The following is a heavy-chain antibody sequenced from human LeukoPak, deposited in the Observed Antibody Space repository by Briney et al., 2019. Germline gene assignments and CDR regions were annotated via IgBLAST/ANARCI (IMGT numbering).Heavy chain of an antibody. Sequence: GSLRLSCAASGFTVSSNYMTWVRQAPGEGLEWLSVIYSDGSTYYADSVKGRFTILRDNSKNTLYLQMNSLRAEDTAVYYCARLPIVVITSGGYWGQGTLVTVSS. J-gene: IGHJ4*02. CDR2: IYSDGST. V-gene: IGHV3-53*01. D-gene: IGHD3-22*01. CDR1: GFTVSSNY. CDR3: ARLPIVVITSGGY.